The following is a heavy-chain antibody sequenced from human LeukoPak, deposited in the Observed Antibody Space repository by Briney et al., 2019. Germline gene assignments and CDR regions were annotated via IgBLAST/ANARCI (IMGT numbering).Heavy chain of an antibody. V-gene: IGHV3-30*03. CDR3: AREWLATYYFDY. J-gene: IGHJ4*02. D-gene: IGHD6-19*01. Sequence: GGSLRLSCAASGFTFSSYGMHWVRQAPGKGLEWVAVISYDGSNKYYADSVKGRFTISRDNAKNSLYLQMNSLRAEDTAVYYCAREWLATYYFDYWGQGTLVTVSS. CDR2: ISYDGSNK. CDR1: GFTFSSYG.